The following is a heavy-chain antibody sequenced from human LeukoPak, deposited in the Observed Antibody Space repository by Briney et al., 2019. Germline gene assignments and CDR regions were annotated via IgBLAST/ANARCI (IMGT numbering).Heavy chain of an antibody. Sequence: GGSLRLSCAASKFTFSVYWMSWVRQAPGKGLEWVANINQDGSEKYYVDSVRGRFSISRDNAKNSLFLQMNSLRDEDTAVYFCARSHRSFASGSGDYWGQGTLVTVSS. CDR2: INQDGSEK. J-gene: IGHJ4*02. V-gene: IGHV3-7*05. CDR3: ARSHRSFASGSGDY. D-gene: IGHD3-10*01. CDR1: KFTFSVYW.